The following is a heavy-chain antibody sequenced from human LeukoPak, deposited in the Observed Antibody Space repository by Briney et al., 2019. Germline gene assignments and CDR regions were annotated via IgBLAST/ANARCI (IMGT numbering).Heavy chain of an antibody. J-gene: IGHJ5*02. CDR3: AREGYGDNVGNWFDP. CDR2: SSAYNGNT. CDR1: GYTFTSYG. Sequence: ASVKVSCKASGYTFTSYGISGVREAPGQGLEWRGCSSAYNGNTNYEQQLQGRVTMTTDTSTSTAYMELRSLRSDDTAVYYCAREGYGDNVGNWFDPWGQGTLVTVSS. D-gene: IGHD4-17*01. V-gene: IGHV1-18*01.